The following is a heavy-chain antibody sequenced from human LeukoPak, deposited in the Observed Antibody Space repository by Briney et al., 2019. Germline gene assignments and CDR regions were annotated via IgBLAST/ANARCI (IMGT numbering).Heavy chain of an antibody. CDR3: ASYSGIYSAFEI. Sequence: SETLSLTCTAPGDSITNSNYYWGWVRQSPGRGLEWLGNIFYNGGPYYNPSFKSRVAISVDTSKNHFSLTLNAVTAADTAVYYCASYSGIYSAFEIWSQGTLVTVSS. CDR1: GDSITNSNYY. CDR2: IFYNGGP. D-gene: IGHD1-26*01. J-gene: IGHJ3*02. V-gene: IGHV4-39*02.